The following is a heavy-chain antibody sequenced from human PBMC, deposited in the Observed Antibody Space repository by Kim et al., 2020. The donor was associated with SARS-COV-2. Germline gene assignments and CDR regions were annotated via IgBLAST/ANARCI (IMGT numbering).Heavy chain of an antibody. CDR1: GFTVSSNY. CDR3: ARDSGSYYYFDY. J-gene: IGHJ4*02. Sequence: GGSLRLSCAASGFTVSSNYMSWVRQAPGKGLEWVSVIYSGGSTYYADSVKGRFTISRDNSKNTLYLQMNSLRAEDTAVYYCARDSGSYYYFDYWGQGTLVTVSS. V-gene: IGHV3-66*02. D-gene: IGHD1-26*01. CDR2: IYSGGST.